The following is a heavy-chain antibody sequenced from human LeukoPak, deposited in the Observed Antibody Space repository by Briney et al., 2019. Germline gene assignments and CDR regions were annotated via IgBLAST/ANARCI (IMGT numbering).Heavy chain of an antibody. Sequence: GASVKVSCKASGYTFTSYGISWVRQAPGEGLEWMGWISADNGNTNYAQKLQGRVTMTTDTSTSTAYMELRSLRSDDTAVYYCARVDLSYYYYGMDVWGQGTTVTVSS. CDR2: ISADNGNT. D-gene: IGHD2/OR15-2a*01. CDR1: GYTFTSYG. V-gene: IGHV1-18*01. J-gene: IGHJ6*02. CDR3: ARVDLSYYYYGMDV.